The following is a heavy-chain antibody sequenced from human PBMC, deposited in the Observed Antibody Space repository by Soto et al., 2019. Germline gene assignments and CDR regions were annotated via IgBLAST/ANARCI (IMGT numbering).Heavy chain of an antibody. Sequence: KTSETLSLTCTVSGGSISSYYWSWIRQPPGKGLEWIGYIYYSGSTNYNPSLKSRVTISVDTSKNQFSLKLSSVIAADTAVYYCARDHNTMVRGVITHCFDAWGQGTLVPVSS. J-gene: IGHJ5*02. CDR1: GGSISSYY. CDR2: IYYSGST. D-gene: IGHD3-10*01. CDR3: ARDHNTMVRGVITHCFDA. V-gene: IGHV4-59*01.